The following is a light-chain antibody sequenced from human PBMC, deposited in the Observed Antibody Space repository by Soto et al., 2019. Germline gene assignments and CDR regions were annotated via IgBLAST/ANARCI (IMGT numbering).Light chain of an antibody. CDR3: QQYKSNLYT. CDR2: DAS. Sequence: DIQMTQSPSTLSASVGDRVTITCRASQPISSWLAWYQQKPGKAPQLLIYDASGLENGVPSRFSGRGSGTEFTLTISGXQPDDFATYFCQQYKSNLYTFGQGTKLEIK. J-gene: IGKJ2*01. V-gene: IGKV1-5*01. CDR1: QPISSW.